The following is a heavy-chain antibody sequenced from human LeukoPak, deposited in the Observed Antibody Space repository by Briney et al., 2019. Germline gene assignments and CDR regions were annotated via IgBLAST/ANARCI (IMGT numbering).Heavy chain of an antibody. CDR2: IIPIFGTA. CDR3: ATVEVVVAATYYYYYYMDV. V-gene: IGHV1-69*05. Sequence: GSSVKVSCKASGGTFSSYAISWVRQAPGQGLEWMGGIIPIFGTANYAQKFQGRVTITTDESTSTAYMELSSLRSEDTAEYYCATVEVVVAATYYYYYYMDVWGKGTTVTVSS. J-gene: IGHJ6*03. D-gene: IGHD2-15*01. CDR1: GGTFSSYA.